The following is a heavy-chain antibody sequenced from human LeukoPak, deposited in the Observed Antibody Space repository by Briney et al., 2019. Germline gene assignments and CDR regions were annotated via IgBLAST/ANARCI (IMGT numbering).Heavy chain of an antibody. CDR1: GGSISSGGYS. J-gene: IGHJ4*02. CDR3: ARDVVGATQKNFDY. Sequence: PSETLSLTCAVSGGSISSGGYSWSWIRQPPGKGLEWIGYIYYSGSTYYNPSLKSRVTISVDTSKNQFSLKLSSVTAADTAVYYCARDVVGATQKNFDYWGQGTLVTVSS. CDR2: IYYSGST. D-gene: IGHD1-26*01. V-gene: IGHV4-30-4*07.